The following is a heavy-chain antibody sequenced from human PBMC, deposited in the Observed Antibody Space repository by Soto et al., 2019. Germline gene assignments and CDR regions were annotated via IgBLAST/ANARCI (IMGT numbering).Heavy chain of an antibody. Sequence: QITLKEAGPTLVRPTQPLTLTCAFSGFSLSTSGVGVGWIRQPPGKALESLAVIYWDDSKHYSTSLRGRLTITTYTAKNRVLLTITDMDPCDTGTYYLAHEGPEDWAMDYWGQGTLVTVSS. CDR2: IYWDDSK. D-gene: IGHD3-9*01. CDR1: GFSLSTSGVG. J-gene: IGHJ4*02. CDR3: AHEGPEDWAMDY. V-gene: IGHV2-5*02.